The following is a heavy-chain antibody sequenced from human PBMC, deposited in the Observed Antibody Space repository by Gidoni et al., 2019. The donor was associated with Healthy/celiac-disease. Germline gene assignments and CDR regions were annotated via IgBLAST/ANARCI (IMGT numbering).Heavy chain of an antibody. D-gene: IGHD3-9*01. J-gene: IGHJ3*02. CDR1: GLPFSRYS. Sequence: EVQLVESVGGLVQPGGSLRLPCAAYGLPFSRYSMNWVRQAPGKGLEWVSYISSSSSTIYYADSVKGRFTISRDNAKNSLYLQMNSLRDEDTAVYYCARIPAILTGYPDAFDIWGQGTMVTVSS. CDR3: ARIPAILTGYPDAFDI. CDR2: ISSSSSTI. V-gene: IGHV3-48*02.